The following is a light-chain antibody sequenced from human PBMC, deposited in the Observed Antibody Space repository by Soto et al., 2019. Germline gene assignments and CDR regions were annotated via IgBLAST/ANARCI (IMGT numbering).Light chain of an antibody. Sequence: EIVMTQSLATLSVSPGERATLSCRASQSVRSNLAWYQQKPGQAPRLLIYGASTRATGIPARFSGSGSGTEFTLIISSLQSEDFAVYYGQQYNNWPALTFGGGTKGEIK. CDR1: QSVRSN. CDR3: QQYNNWPALT. V-gene: IGKV3-15*01. CDR2: GAS. J-gene: IGKJ4*01.